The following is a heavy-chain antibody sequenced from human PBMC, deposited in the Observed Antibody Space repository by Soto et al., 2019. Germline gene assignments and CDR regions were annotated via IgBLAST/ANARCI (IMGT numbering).Heavy chain of an antibody. CDR2: ISGYNGDI. CDR1: GYTFNRHG. V-gene: IGHV1-18*04. D-gene: IGHD1-26*01. J-gene: IGHJ4*02. Sequence: QVHLVQSGGEAKKPGASVKVSCKASGYTFNRHGITWVRQAPGQGLEWMGWISGYNGDINYEQKFQGRVTLSSDTLTSTVYLELKSLRFDDTAVYYCARVRIVGAREIDFWGQGTLVTVSS. CDR3: ARVRIVGAREIDF.